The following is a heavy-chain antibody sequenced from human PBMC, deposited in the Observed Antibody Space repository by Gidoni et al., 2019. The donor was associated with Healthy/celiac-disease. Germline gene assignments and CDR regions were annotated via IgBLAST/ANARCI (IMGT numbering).Heavy chain of an antibody. D-gene: IGHD2-21*02. CDR2: IIPIFGTA. CDR1: GGTFSSYA. J-gene: IGHJ4*02. CDR3: ARDDPSLAYCGGDCYSFSY. Sequence: VSCKASGGTFSSYAISWVRQAPGQGLEWMGGIIPIFGTANYAQKFQGRVTITADESTSTAYMELSSLRSEDTAVYYCARDDPSLAYCGGDCYSFSYWGQGTLVTVSS. V-gene: IGHV1-69*01.